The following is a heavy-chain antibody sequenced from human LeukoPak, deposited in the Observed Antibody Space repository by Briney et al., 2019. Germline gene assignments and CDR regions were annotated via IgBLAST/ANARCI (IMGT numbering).Heavy chain of an antibody. Sequence: GGSLRLSCAASGFTFSSYGMHWVRQAPGKGLEWVAVIWYDGSNKYYADSVKGRFTISRDNSKNTLYLQMNSLRAEDTAVYYCARAIGFYYYGMDVWGQGITVTVSS. V-gene: IGHV3-33*01. J-gene: IGHJ6*02. CDR1: GFTFSSYG. CDR3: ARAIGFYYYGMDV. D-gene: IGHD3-16*02. CDR2: IWYDGSNK.